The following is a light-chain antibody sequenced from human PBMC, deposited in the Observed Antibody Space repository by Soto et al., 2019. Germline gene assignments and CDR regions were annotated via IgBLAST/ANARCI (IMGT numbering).Light chain of an antibody. V-gene: IGKV1-9*01. CDR2: AAS. CDR3: QQLNSYPLT. Sequence: IQLTQSPSSLSASVGDRVTITCRASQGISSYLAWYQQKPGKVPKLLIYAASTLQSGVPSRFSGRGSGTDFTLTISSPQPEDFATYYCQQLNSYPLTFGGGTKVEIK. J-gene: IGKJ4*01. CDR1: QGISSY.